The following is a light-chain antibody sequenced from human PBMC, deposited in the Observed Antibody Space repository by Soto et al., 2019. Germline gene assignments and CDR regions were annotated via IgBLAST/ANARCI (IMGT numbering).Light chain of an antibody. CDR2: AAS. J-gene: IGKJ2*01. CDR1: QGISSY. V-gene: IGKV1-39*01. Sequence: DIQMTQSPSSLSASVGDRVTITCRASQGISSYLTWYQQKPGKAPNLLIYAASNLQSGVPSRFSGSGSGTDFTLTISSLQPEDFATYYCQQSYTTPYTFGQGTKLEIK. CDR3: QQSYTTPYT.